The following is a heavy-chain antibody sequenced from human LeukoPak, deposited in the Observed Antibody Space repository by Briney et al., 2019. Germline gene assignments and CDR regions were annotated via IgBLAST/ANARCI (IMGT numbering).Heavy chain of an antibody. J-gene: IGHJ5*02. V-gene: IGHV3-7*01. CDR3: ARDPLGGQLLQDNWFDP. CDR2: IKQDGSEK. Sequence: PGGSLRLSCAASGFTFSSYWMSWVRQAPGKGLEWVANIKQDGSEKYYVDSVKGRFTISRDNAKNSLYLQMNSLRAEDTAVCYCARDPLGGQLLQDNWFDPWGQGTLVTVSS. CDR1: GFTFSSYW. D-gene: IGHD2-2*01.